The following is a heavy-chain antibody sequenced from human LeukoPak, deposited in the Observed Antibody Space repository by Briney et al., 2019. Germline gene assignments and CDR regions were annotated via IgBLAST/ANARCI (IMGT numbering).Heavy chain of an antibody. CDR3: ARVPSSSWYYHFDS. J-gene: IGHJ4*02. D-gene: IGHD6-13*01. CDR2: INPNSGGT. CDR1: GYTFTGSY. Sequence: ASVKVSCKASGYTFTGSYMHWVRQAPGQGLEWMGWINPNSGGTNYAQKFQGRVTMTRDTSISTAYMELSRLRSDDTAVYYCARVPSSSWYYHFDSWGQGTLVTVSS. V-gene: IGHV1-2*02.